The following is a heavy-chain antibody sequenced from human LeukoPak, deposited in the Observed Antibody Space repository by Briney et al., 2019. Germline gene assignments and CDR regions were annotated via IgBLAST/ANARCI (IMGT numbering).Heavy chain of an antibody. J-gene: IGHJ3*02. CDR3: AREVRYCSGGSCYHDAFDI. CDR2: IYYSGST. Sequence: SQTLSLTCTVSGGSISSGGYYWSWIRQHPGKGLEWIGYIYYSGSTYYNPSLKSRVTISVDTSKNQFSLKLSSVTAADTAVYYCAREVRYCSGGSCYHDAFDIWGQGTMVTVSS. CDR1: GGSISSGGYY. V-gene: IGHV4-31*03. D-gene: IGHD2-15*01.